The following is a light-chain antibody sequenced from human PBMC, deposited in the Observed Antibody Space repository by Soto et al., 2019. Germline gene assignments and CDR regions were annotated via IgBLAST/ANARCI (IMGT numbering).Light chain of an antibody. CDR2: DVS. V-gene: IGLV2-14*01. Sequence: QSVLTQPASVSGSPGQSITISCTGTSSDVGGYTYVSWYQQHPGKAPKLMIYDVSNRPSGVSNRFSGSKSGNTASLTISGLQAEDEADYYCSSYTSSSHVVFGGGTKVTVL. J-gene: IGLJ2*01. CDR1: SSDVGGYTY. CDR3: SSYTSSSHVV.